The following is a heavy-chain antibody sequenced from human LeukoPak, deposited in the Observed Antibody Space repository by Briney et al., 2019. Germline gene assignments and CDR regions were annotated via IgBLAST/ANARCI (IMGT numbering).Heavy chain of an antibody. D-gene: IGHD6-25*01. CDR1: GDSISGYY. CDR2: IHSSGTT. CDR3: ARGGASSEWFDP. V-gene: IGHV4-59*01. Sequence: SETLSLTGTVSGDSISGYYWSWIRQPPGKGLEWIAFIHSSGTTNYNPSLKSRVSISVDTSNHQFSLNVNSVTAADTAVYYCARGGASSEWFDPWGQGTLVTVSS. J-gene: IGHJ5*02.